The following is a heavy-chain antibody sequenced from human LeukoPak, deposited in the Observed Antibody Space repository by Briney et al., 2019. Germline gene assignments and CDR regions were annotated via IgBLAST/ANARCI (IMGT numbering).Heavy chain of an antibody. CDR3: ASHSSSWYGNYYYYYMDV. J-gene: IGHJ6*03. V-gene: IGHV3-30*02. Sequence: GGSLRLPCAASGFTFSSYGMHWVRQAPGKGLEWVAYIRYDGSNKYYEDSMKGRFTISRDNAKNSLYLQMNSLRAEDTAVYYCASHSSSWYGNYYYYYMDVWGKGTTVTISS. CDR1: GFTFSSYG. D-gene: IGHD6-13*01. CDR2: IRYDGSNK.